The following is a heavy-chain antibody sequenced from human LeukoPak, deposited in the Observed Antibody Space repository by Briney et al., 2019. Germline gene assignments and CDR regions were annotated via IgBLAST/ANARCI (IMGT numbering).Heavy chain of an antibody. CDR1: GYTLTELS. V-gene: IGHV1-24*01. Sequence: ASVKVSCKVSGYTLTELSMHWVRQAPGKGLEWMGGFDPEDGETIYAQKFQGRVTITTDESTSTAYMELSSLRSEDTAVYYCARVEGSSEGYWGQGTLVTVSS. J-gene: IGHJ4*02. CDR2: FDPEDGET. D-gene: IGHD6-6*01. CDR3: ARVEGSSEGY.